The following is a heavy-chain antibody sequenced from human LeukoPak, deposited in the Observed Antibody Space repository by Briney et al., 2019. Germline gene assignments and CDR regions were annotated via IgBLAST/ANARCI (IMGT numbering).Heavy chain of an antibody. Sequence: GGSLRLSCAASGFTFSSYEMNWVRQAPGKGLQWVSYISSSGSTRYYAESVKGRFTISRDNTRNSLYLQMNSLRAEDTALYYCARMNTVLVNGLNSYYYMDVWGKGTTVTISS. V-gene: IGHV3-48*03. CDR3: ARMNTVLVNGLNSYYYMDV. J-gene: IGHJ6*03. CDR1: GFTFSSYE. CDR2: ISSSGSTR. D-gene: IGHD5-18*01.